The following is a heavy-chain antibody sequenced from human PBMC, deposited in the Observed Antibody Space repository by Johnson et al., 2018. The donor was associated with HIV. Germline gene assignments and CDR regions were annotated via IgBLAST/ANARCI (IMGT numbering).Heavy chain of an antibody. CDR3: ARDPQLWFGDGSGDDAFDI. Sequence: VQLVESGGGVVQPGRSLRLSCAASGFTLSSYAIHWVRQAPGKGLEWVAVISYDGSNKYYADSVKGRFTISRDNSKNTVYLEMYSLRAEDTAVYYCARDPQLWFGDGSGDDAFDIWGQGTMVTVSS. D-gene: IGHD3-10*01. J-gene: IGHJ3*02. CDR1: GFTLSSYA. V-gene: IGHV3-30-3*01. CDR2: ISYDGSNK.